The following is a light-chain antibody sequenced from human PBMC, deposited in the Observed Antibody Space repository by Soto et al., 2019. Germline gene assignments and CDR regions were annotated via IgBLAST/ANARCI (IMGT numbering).Light chain of an antibody. Sequence: QSALTQPASVSGSPGQSITISCTGTSSDVGGYNYVSWYQQHPGKAPKLMIYEVSNRPSGVSNRFSGSKSGNTASLTISGLQAEDEADYYCSSYTRSSTYVFRTGTKVTVL. J-gene: IGLJ1*01. CDR1: SSDVGGYNY. CDR3: SSYTRSSTYV. CDR2: EVS. V-gene: IGLV2-14*01.